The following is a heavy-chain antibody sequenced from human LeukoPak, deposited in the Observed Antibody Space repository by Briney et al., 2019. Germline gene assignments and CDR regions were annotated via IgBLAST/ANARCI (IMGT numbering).Heavy chain of an antibody. D-gene: IGHD3-22*01. V-gene: IGHV4-59*01. CDR3: ARGQKYYYDSSGDPQAAFDI. CDR2: IFQSGTT. J-gene: IGHJ3*02. Sequence: SETLSLTCTVSGDSITTYYWSWIRQPPGKGLEWIGYIFQSGTTKYNPSLKSRVTILSDVSKNQFSLNLTSVTAADTAVYYCARGQKYYYDSSGDPQAAFDIWGQGTMVTVSS. CDR1: GDSITTYY.